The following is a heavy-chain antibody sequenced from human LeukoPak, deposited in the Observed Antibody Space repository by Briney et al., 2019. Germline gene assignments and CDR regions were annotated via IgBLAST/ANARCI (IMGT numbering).Heavy chain of an antibody. CDR3: ARLAVGAPFDY. D-gene: IGHD1-26*01. V-gene: IGHV4-39*01. CDR2: IYDSGST. J-gene: IGHJ4*02. CDR1: GGSIRSSYYY. Sequence: SETLSLTCTVSGGSIRSSYYYWGWIRQPPGKGLEWIGSIYDSGSTYYNPSLKSRVTISVDTSKNQFSLKLSSVTAADTAVYYCARLAVGAPFDYWGQGTLVTVSS.